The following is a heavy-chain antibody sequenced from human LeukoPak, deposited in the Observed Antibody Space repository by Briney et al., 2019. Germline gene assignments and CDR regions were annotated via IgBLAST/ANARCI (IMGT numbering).Heavy chain of an antibody. J-gene: IGHJ3*02. CDR2: ISYDGSNK. CDR1: GFTFSSYA. CDR3: AKDVPDGYTDGVLLDI. Sequence: GGSLRLSCAASGFTFSSYAMHWVRQAPGKGLEWVAVISYDGSNKYYADSVKGRFTISRDNSKNTLYLQMNSLRAEDTAVYYCAKDVPDGYTDGVLLDIWGQGTMVTVSS. V-gene: IGHV3-30*04. D-gene: IGHD5-24*01.